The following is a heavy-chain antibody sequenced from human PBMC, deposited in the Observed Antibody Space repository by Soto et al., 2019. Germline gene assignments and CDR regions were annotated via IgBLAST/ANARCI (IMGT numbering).Heavy chain of an antibody. Sequence: EVQLLESGGGLVQPGGSLRLSCVASGFTFVNFGMRWVRQAPGKGLERVSSISANGLNTYYADSVKGRFTVSRDNYRNTVYLQMTSLRAEDTALYYCAKEMLASISRPFDSWGQGTLVTVSS. CDR1: GFTFVNFG. D-gene: IGHD5-12*01. CDR3: AKEMLASISRPFDS. J-gene: IGHJ4*02. CDR2: ISANGLNT. V-gene: IGHV3-23*01.